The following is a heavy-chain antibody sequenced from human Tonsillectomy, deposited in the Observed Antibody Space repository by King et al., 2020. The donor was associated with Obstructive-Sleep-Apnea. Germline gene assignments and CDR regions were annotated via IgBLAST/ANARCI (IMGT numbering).Heavy chain of an antibody. CDR2: INPSVGST. Sequence: QLVQSGAEVKKPGASVKVSCKASGYTFTSYYMHWVRQAPGQGLEWMGIINPSVGSTSYAQKFQGRVTMTRDTSTSTVYMELSSLRSEDTAVYYCARVLRKRIVATNYGMDVWGQGTTVTVSS. D-gene: IGHD5-12*01. CDR1: GYTFTSYY. CDR3: ARVLRKRIVATNYGMDV. V-gene: IGHV1-46*03. J-gene: IGHJ6*02.